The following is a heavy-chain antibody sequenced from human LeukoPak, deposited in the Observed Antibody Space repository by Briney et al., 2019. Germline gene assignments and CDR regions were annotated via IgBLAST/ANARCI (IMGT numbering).Heavy chain of an antibody. D-gene: IGHD1-1*01. V-gene: IGHV3-13*01. J-gene: IGHJ4*02. Sequence: GGSLRLSCAASGFTFSDYDMHWVRQATGKGLEWVPAIGTAGDTYYTGSVKGRFTISRENAKNSLYLQMNRLRAGDTAVYYCARVAKERVGGVYYFDYWGQGTLVTVSS. CDR2: IGTAGDT. CDR1: GFTFSDYD. CDR3: ARVAKERVGGVYYFDY.